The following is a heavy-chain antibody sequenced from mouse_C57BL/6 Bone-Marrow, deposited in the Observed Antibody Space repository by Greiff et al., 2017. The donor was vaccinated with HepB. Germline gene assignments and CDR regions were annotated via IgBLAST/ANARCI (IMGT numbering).Heavy chain of an antibody. Sequence: DVQLVESGAELVRPGASVKLSCTASGFNIKDDYMHWVKQRPEQGLEWIGWIDPENGDTEYASKFQGQATITAEPSSNTAYLQLSSLTSEDTAVYYCTTMITYYFDYWGQGTTLTVSS. CDR3: TTMITYYFDY. J-gene: IGHJ2*01. CDR1: GFNIKDDY. CDR2: IDPENGDT. D-gene: IGHD2-4*01. V-gene: IGHV14-4*01.